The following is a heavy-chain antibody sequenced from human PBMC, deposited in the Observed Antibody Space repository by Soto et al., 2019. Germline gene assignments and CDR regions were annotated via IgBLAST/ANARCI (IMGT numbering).Heavy chain of an antibody. D-gene: IGHD3-22*01. CDR3: AAVRKLQGYYYSSCPNDAFDI. Sequence: SVKVSFKASGFTFTSSAVHWVRQARGQRLEWIGWIVVGSGKTNYAQKIHQRVTLPRDMSTSTAYMELSSLRSGGTAVYFCAAVRKLQGYYYSSCPNDAFDISGQGTMVTVS. CDR2: IVVGSGKT. J-gene: IGHJ3*02. V-gene: IGHV1-58*01. CDR1: GFTFTSSA.